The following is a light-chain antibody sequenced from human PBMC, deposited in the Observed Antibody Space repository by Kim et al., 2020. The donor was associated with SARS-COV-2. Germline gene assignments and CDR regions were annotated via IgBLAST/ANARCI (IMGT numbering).Light chain of an antibody. CDR2: AAS. V-gene: IGKV3-15*01. CDR1: QSVRSN. J-gene: IGKJ2*01. Sequence: EIVMTQSPATLSVSPGERATLSFRASQSVRSNLAWYQQKPSQAPRLIIYAASTRATGIPARFSGSGSGTEFTLTISSLQSEDFAVYYCQQYTNWPPEYTFGQGTKLEI. CDR3: QQYTNWPPEYT.